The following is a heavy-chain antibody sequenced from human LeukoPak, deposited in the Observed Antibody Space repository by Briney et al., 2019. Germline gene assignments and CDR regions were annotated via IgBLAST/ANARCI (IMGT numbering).Heavy chain of an antibody. V-gene: IGHV1-69*13. J-gene: IGHJ4*02. CDR1: GGTFSSYA. Sequence: ASVKVSCKASGGTFSSYAISWVRQAPGQGLEWMGGIIPIFGTANYAQKFQGRVTITADESTSTAYMELSSLRSEDTAVYYCAREGLGYYDSSGPPSYWGQGTLVTVSS. D-gene: IGHD3-22*01. CDR2: IIPIFGTA. CDR3: AREGLGYYDSSGPPSY.